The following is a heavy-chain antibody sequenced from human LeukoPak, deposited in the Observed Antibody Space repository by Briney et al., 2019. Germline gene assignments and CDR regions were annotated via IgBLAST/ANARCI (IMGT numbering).Heavy chain of an antibody. Sequence: PGGSLRLSCTASGFIFSSYWMSWVRQAPGKGLEWVANIKYDGSEKYYVDSVKGRFPISRDNAKNSLFLQMNSLRAEDTAVYYCAREPPRERWFDTWGQGSLVTVYS. CDR2: IKYDGSEK. CDR1: GFIFSSYW. CDR3: AREPPRERWFDT. D-gene: IGHD1-1*01. V-gene: IGHV3-7*03. J-gene: IGHJ5*02.